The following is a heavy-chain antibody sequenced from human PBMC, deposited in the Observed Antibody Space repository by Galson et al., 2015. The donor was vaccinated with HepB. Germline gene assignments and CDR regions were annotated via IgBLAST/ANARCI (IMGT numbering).Heavy chain of an antibody. V-gene: IGHV3-23*01. CDR2: ISGSGGNT. J-gene: IGHJ5*02. CDR1: GFTFSSYA. CDR3: AKDPFYFGSGRPEWFAP. Sequence: SLRLYCAASGFTFSSYAMSWVRQAPGKGLEWVSAISGSGGNTYYADYVKGRFTISRDNSKNTLYLQMNSLRVEDTAKYYCAKDPFYFGSGRPEWFAPWGQGTLVTVSS. D-gene: IGHD3-10*01.